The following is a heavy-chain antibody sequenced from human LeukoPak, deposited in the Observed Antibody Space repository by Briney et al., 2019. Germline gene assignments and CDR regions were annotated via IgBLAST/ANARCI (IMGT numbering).Heavy chain of an antibody. D-gene: IGHD6-19*01. CDR3: ARHISSGWCRGTFDY. CDR1: GGSISSYY. V-gene: IGHV4-59*08. Sequence: SETLSLTCTVSGGSISSYYWSWIRQPPGKGLEWIGYIYYSGSTNYNPSLKSRVTIPVDTSKNQFSLKLSSVTAADTAVYYCARHISSGWCRGTFDYWGQGTLVTVSS. J-gene: IGHJ4*02. CDR2: IYYSGST.